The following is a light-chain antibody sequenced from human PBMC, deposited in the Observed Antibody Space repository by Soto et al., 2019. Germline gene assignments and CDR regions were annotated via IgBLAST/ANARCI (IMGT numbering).Light chain of an antibody. J-gene: IGKJ4*01. CDR1: QSVSNN. CDR2: HAS. V-gene: IGKV3-15*01. CDR3: HQYNEWPLT. Sequence: EIVMTQSPATLSVSPEERATLSCRASQSVSNNLAWYQQKPGQAPRLLIYHASTGATGIPARFSGSGSGTELTLTISSVQSEDFAVYYCHQYNEWPLTFGGGTKVEIK.